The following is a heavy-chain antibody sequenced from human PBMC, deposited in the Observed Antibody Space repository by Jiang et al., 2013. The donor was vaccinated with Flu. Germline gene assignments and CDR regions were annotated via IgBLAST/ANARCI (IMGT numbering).Heavy chain of an antibody. Sequence: GSTYYADSVKGRFTISRDNSKNTLYLQMNSLRAEDTAVYYCAKDWYYGSGSYGGYFDYWGQGTLVTVSS. D-gene: IGHD3-10*01. CDR3: AKDWYYGSGSYGGYFDY. CDR2: GST. J-gene: IGHJ4*02. V-gene: IGHV3-23*01.